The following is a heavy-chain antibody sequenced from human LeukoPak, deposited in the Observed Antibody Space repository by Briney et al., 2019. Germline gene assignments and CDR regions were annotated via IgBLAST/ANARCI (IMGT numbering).Heavy chain of an antibody. V-gene: IGHV3-30-3*01. CDR3: ARDREAYFDY. CDR2: ISYDGSNK. CDR1: GFTFSSYA. Sequence: PGGSPRLSCAASGFTFSSYAMHWVRQAPGKGLEWVAVISYDGSNKYYADSVKGRFTISRDNSKNTLYLQMNSLRAEDTAVYYCARDREAYFDYWGQGTLVTVSS. J-gene: IGHJ4*02. D-gene: IGHD1-26*01.